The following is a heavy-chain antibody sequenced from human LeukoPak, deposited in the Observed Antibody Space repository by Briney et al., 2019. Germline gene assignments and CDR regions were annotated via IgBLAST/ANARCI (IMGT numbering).Heavy chain of an antibody. D-gene: IGHD5-24*01. CDR3: ARLAGRDGYRRGYYYHGVDV. V-gene: IGHV4-34*01. CDR1: GGSFSGYY. CDR2: INHSGST. Sequence: SGTLSLTCAVYGGSFSGYYWSWVRQPPGKGLEWIGEINHSGSTNYNPSLESRVAMSVDTSKNQFSLRLTSVTAADTAVYYCARLAGRDGYRRGYYYHGVDVWGQGTTFTVSS. J-gene: IGHJ6*02.